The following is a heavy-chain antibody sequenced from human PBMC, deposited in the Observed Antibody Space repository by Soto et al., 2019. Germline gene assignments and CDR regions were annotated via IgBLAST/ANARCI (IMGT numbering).Heavy chain of an antibody. J-gene: IGHJ4*02. CDR1: GFTFSSYA. CDR3: ARDEGYSYGWSLVSDY. D-gene: IGHD5-18*01. CDR2: ISYDGSNK. Sequence: GGSLRLSCAASGFTFSSYAMHWVRQAPGKGLEWVAVISYDGSNKYYADSVKGRFTISRDNSKNTLYLQMNSLRAEDTAVYYCARDEGYSYGWSLVSDYWGQGTLVTVSS. V-gene: IGHV3-30-3*01.